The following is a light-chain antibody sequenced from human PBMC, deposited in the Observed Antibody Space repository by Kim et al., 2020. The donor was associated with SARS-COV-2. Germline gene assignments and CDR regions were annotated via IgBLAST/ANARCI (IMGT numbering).Light chain of an antibody. Sequence: SSELTQDPAVSVALGQTVRITCQGDSLRSYYASWYQQKPGQAPLLVIYGKNNRPSGIPDRFSGSSSGNTASLTITGAQAEDEADYYCKSRDSSGKVVFGGGTKVTVL. J-gene: IGLJ2*01. V-gene: IGLV3-19*01. CDR2: GKN. CDR3: KSRDSSGKVV. CDR1: SLRSYY.